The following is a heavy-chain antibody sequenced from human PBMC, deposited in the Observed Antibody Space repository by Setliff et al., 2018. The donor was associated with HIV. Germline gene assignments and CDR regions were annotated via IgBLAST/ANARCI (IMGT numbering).Heavy chain of an antibody. CDR3: MRDPSGYDASGYYPLRWYFDL. D-gene: IGHD3-22*01. Sequence: ASVKVSCKASGYTFTGYFIHWVRQAPGQGLEWMGWITTYKGNTNYAQKFQGRVTMTTGTSTRTVYMDLRSLRSDDTAVYYCMRDPSGYDASGYYPLRWYFDLWGRGTLVTVSS. CDR2: ITTYKGNT. CDR1: GYTFTGYF. J-gene: IGHJ2*01. V-gene: IGHV1-18*04.